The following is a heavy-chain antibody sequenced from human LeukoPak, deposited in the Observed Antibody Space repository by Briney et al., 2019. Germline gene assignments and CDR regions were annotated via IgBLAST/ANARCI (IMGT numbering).Heavy chain of an antibody. CDR3: ARYPKYQGSGYSYGYVLDY. J-gene: IGHJ4*02. CDR1: GFTVSSNY. Sequence: PGGSLRLSCAASGFTVSSNYMSWVRQAPGKGLEWVSVIYSGGSTYYADSVKGRFTISRDNSKNTLYLQTNSLRAEDTAVYYCARYPKYQGSGYSYGYVLDYWGQGTLVTVSS. D-gene: IGHD5-18*01. CDR2: IYSGGST. V-gene: IGHV3-66*01.